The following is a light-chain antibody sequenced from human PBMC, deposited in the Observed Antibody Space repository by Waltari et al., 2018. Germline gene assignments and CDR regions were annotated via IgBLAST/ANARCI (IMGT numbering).Light chain of an antibody. CDR1: SVLYSSNNKNY. V-gene: IGKV4-1*01. J-gene: IGKJ3*01. Sequence: SVLYSSNNKNYLAWYQQKPGQPPKLLIYWASTRESGVPDRFSGSGSGTDFTLTISSLQAEDVAVYYCQQYYRTPLTFGPGTKVDIK. CDR2: WAS. CDR3: QQYYRTPLT.